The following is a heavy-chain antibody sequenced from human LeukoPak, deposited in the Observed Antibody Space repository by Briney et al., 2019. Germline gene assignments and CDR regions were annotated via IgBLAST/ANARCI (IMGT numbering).Heavy chain of an antibody. CDR1: GFTFSTYA. J-gene: IGHJ4*02. D-gene: IGHD4/OR15-4a*01. CDR3: AKGATPYDYGGNSVY. Sequence: GGSLRLSCAASGFTFSTYAMGWVRQAPGKGLERVSGIIGSGSSTYYADSVKGRFTISRDNSKNMLYLQMNSLRAEDGAVYYCAKGATPYDYGGNSVYWGQGTLVTVSS. CDR2: IIGSGSST. V-gene: IGHV3-23*01.